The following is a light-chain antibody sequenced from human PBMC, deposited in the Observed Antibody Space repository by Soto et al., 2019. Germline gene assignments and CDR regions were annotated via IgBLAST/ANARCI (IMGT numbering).Light chain of an antibody. CDR2: LGS. CDR3: MQPLQSWT. J-gene: IGKJ1*01. V-gene: IGKV2-28*01. CDR1: QILLHSNGYNY. Sequence: DIVITHSPLSLPVTPVDPASISFMSSQILLHSNGYNYLDWYLQKPGQSPQLLIYLGSNRASGVPDRFSGSGSGKDFTLKISRVEAEDVGVYYCMQPLQSWTFGQGTKVDIK.